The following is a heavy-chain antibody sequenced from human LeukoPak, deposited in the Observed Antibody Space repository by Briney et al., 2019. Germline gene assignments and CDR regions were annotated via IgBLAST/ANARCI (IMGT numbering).Heavy chain of an antibody. J-gene: IGHJ3*02. D-gene: IGHD2-2*01. V-gene: IGHV3-66*02. CDR3: ARSFLGYCSSTSCGDAFDI. CDR1: GFTVSSNY. Sequence: PGGSLRLSCAASGFTVSSNYMSWVRQAPGKGLEWVSVIYSGGSTYYADSVKGRFTISRDNSKKTLYLQMNSLRAEDTAVYYCARSFLGYCSSTSCGDAFDIWGQGTMVTVSS. CDR2: IYSGGST.